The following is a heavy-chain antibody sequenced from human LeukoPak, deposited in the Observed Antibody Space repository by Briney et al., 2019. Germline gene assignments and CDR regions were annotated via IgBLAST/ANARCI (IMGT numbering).Heavy chain of an antibody. CDR2: ISYDGSNK. D-gene: IGHD3-10*01. CDR3: AKNYLPDYYGSGSYYNAAMDV. Sequence: GGSLRLSCAASGFTFSSYGMHWVRQAPGKGLEWVAVISYDGSNKYYADSVKGRFTISRDNSKNTLYLQMNSQRAEDTAVYYCAKNYLPDYYGSGSYYNAAMDVWGQGTTVTVSS. J-gene: IGHJ6*02. V-gene: IGHV3-30*18. CDR1: GFTFSSYG.